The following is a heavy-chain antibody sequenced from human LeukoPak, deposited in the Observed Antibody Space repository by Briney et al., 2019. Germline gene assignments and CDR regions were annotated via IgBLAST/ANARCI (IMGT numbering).Heavy chain of an antibody. CDR2: IYYSGNT. D-gene: IGHD2-15*01. V-gene: IGHV4-59*01. Sequence: PSETLSLTCTVSGGSISSYYWSWIRQPPGKGLEWIGYIYYSGNTNYHPSLRSRVTISVDTSKNQFSLRLSSVTAADTAVYYCARSYCGGGSCGAFDIWGQGTMVTVSS. CDR1: GGSISSYY. J-gene: IGHJ3*02. CDR3: ARSYCGGGSCGAFDI.